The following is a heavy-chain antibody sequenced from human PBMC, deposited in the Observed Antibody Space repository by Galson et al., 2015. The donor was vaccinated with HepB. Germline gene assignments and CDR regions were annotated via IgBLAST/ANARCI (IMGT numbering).Heavy chain of an antibody. Sequence: SLRLSCAASGFTFSTYTMNWVRQAPGKGLEWVSSISRDSNHIYYADSVKGRFTISRDNAKNSLYLQMNSLRAEDTAVYYCAKVPCTNGVCYHFDYWGQGTLVTVSS. V-gene: IGHV3-21*01. CDR3: AKVPCTNGVCYHFDY. J-gene: IGHJ4*02. D-gene: IGHD2-8*01. CDR1: GFTFSTYT. CDR2: ISRDSNHI.